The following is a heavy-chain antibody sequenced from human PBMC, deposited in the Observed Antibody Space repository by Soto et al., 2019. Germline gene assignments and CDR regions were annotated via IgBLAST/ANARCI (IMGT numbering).Heavy chain of an antibody. Sequence: QVQLVQSGAEVKKPGSSVKVSCKASGGTFSSYTISWVRQAPGQGLEWMGRIIPILGIANYAQKFQGRVTITADKSTSTAYMELSSLGSEDTAVYYCARVEVVPAANDAFDIWGQGTMVTVSS. CDR1: GGTFSSYT. CDR2: IIPILGIA. V-gene: IGHV1-69*02. J-gene: IGHJ3*02. D-gene: IGHD2-2*01. CDR3: ARVEVVPAANDAFDI.